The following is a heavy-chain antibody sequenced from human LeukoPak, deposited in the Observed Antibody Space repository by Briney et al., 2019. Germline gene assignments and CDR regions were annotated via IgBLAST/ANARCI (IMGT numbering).Heavy chain of an antibody. D-gene: IGHD5-24*01. CDR1: GFTFSSYG. J-gene: IGHJ4*02. CDR2: IRYDGSNK. Sequence: PGGSLRLSCAASGFTFSSYGMHWVRQAPGKGLEWVAFIRYDGSNKYYADSVKGRFTISRDNSKNTLYLQMNSLRAEDTAVYYCARDGEQPDGYPYYFDYWGQGTLVTVSS. V-gene: IGHV3-30*02. CDR3: ARDGEQPDGYPYYFDY.